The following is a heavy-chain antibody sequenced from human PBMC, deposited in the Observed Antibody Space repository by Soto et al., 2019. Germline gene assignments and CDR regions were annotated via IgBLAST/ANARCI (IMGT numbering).Heavy chain of an antibody. CDR1: GGSISDYY. CDR3: ARGRDAASQFYTPHGMDV. Sequence: SETLSLTCTVSGGSISDYYWSWIRQPPGKGLEWIGYILYTGYTNYNPSLKSRITISIDTSRNQFSLRLSSVTAADTAIYFCARGRDAASQFYTPHGMDVWGQGTTVTVSS. J-gene: IGHJ6*02. D-gene: IGHD2-15*01. V-gene: IGHV4-59*01. CDR2: ILYTGYT.